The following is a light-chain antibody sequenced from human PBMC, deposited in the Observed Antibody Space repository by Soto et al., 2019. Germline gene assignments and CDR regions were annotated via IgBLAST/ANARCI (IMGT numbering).Light chain of an antibody. V-gene: IGKV1-27*01. CDR1: QAISSY. CDR2: ATS. CDR3: HKYNQAPT. J-gene: IGKJ4*01. Sequence: DIQLTQSPSSLSASVGDRVTITCRASQAISSYLAWYQQKPGKVPELLIYATSTLQSGAPSRFSGSGSGTDFTLTIISLQPEDVATYYCHKYNQAPTVGGGTKVEIK.